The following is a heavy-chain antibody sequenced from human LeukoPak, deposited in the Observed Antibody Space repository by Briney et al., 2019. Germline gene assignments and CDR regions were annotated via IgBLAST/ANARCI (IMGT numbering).Heavy chain of an antibody. J-gene: IGHJ3*02. CDR3: ARWFTRDAFDI. Sequence: MTSETLSLTCTVSGGSISSYYWSWIRQPPGKGLEWIGYIYYSGSTNYNPSLKSRVTISVDTSKNQFSLKLSSVTAADTAAYYCARWFTRDAFDIWGQGTMVTVSS. CDR2: IYYSGST. CDR1: GGSISSYY. V-gene: IGHV4-59*01. D-gene: IGHD3-10*01.